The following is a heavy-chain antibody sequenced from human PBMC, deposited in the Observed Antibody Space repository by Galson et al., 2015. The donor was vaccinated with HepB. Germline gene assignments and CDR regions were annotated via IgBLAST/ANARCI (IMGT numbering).Heavy chain of an antibody. D-gene: IGHD2-2*02. Sequence: SLRLSCAASGFTFSRYSMNWVRQAPGKGLEWVSSISSSSSYIYYADSVKGRFTISRDNAKNSLYLQMNSLRAEDTAVYYCAREGYQLLYEWYSYYGMDVWGQGTTVTVSS. CDR2: ISSSSSYI. CDR1: GFTFSRYS. J-gene: IGHJ6*02. V-gene: IGHV3-21*01. CDR3: AREGYQLLYEWYSYYGMDV.